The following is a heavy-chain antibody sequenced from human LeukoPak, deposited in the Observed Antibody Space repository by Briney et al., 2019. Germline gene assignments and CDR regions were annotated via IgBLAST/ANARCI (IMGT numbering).Heavy chain of an antibody. V-gene: IGHV3-7*02. CDR1: GFTFRNYW. CDR2: IKPDGSDK. Sequence: GGSLRLSCEASGFTFRNYWMSWVRPAPGKGLEWVANIKPDGSDKDHVDSVKGRFTISRDNAKNSLYLQMNSLRAEDTAVYYCVTNSGRSYGYWGQGIMVTVSS. J-gene: IGHJ4*02. CDR3: VTNSGRSYGY. D-gene: IGHD6-13*01.